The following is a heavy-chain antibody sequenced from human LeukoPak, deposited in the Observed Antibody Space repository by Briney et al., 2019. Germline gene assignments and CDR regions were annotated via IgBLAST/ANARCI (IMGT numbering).Heavy chain of an antibody. J-gene: IGHJ4*02. Sequence: GGSLRLSCATSGFTVSSNYMTWVRQAPGKGLEWVSVIYSGGGTRYADSVKGRFTISRDNSKNTLYLQMNSPRAEDTAVYYCAKDMYYDSSGPVFDYWGQGTLVTVSS. D-gene: IGHD3-22*01. CDR3: AKDMYYDSSGPVFDY. CDR1: GFTVSSNY. V-gene: IGHV3-66*01. CDR2: IYSGGGT.